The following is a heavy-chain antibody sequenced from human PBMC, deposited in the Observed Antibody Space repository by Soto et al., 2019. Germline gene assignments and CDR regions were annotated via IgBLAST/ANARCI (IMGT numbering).Heavy chain of an antibody. CDR2: TSIYNGHT. CDR3: ARWDDYGASDQYHFDQ. CDR1: GYTFPAAG. D-gene: IGHD4-17*01. J-gene: IGHJ4*02. V-gene: IGHV1-18*01. Sequence: ASAKDCVKASGYTFPAAGSSWVRQATGQGLEWMGWTSIYNGHTEYSPKFLGRVVMTTDTSADTAYLELKSLRPDDAALYYCARWDDYGASDQYHFDQWGQGSLVTVSS.